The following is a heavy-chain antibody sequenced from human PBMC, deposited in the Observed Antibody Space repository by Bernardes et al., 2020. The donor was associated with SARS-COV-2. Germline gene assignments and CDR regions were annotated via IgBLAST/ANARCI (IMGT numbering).Heavy chain of an antibody. CDR3: ARAAWVVRVVFDF. CDR2: INHYGTT. J-gene: IGHJ4*02. D-gene: IGHD3-10*01. CDR1: GGSLSGYY. Sequence: SETLSLTCAVYGGSLSGYYWNWIRQSPGKGLEWIAEINHYGTTNYNPSLESRVTISVDKSKNQFSLNMTSVTAADSAVYYCARAAWVVRVVFDFWDTGNLVTVSS. V-gene: IGHV4-34*01.